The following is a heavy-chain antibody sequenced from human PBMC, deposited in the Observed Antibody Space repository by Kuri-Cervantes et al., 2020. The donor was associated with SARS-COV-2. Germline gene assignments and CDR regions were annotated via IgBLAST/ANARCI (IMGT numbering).Heavy chain of an antibody. D-gene: IGHD3-16*01. CDR3: ARGLVEVLPSPILGLGPYYYSYHIDV. CDR1: GGSFKNYY. V-gene: IGHV4-34*01. CDR2: INHSGGN. J-gene: IGHJ6*02. Sequence: SETLSLTCAVYGGSFKNYYWSWIRQPPGKGLEWIGDINHSGGNNYNPSLKSRVSISADSSKNQFSLKMRSVTAADTAVYFCARGLVEVLPSPILGLGPYYYSYHIDVWGQGTAVTVSS.